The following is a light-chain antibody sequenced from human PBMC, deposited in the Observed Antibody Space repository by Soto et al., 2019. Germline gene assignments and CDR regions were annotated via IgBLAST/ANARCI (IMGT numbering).Light chain of an antibody. CDR2: EVD. CDR1: SSDVGGYNY. J-gene: IGLJ1*01. V-gene: IGLV2-8*01. CDR3: SSYGGSNIPLYV. Sequence: QSVLTQPASVSGSPGQSITISCTGTSSDVGGYNYVSWYQQHPGKAPKLIIYEVDKRPSGVPDRFSGSKSGNTASLTVSGLQAEDEADYYCSSYGGSNIPLYVFGTGTKVTVL.